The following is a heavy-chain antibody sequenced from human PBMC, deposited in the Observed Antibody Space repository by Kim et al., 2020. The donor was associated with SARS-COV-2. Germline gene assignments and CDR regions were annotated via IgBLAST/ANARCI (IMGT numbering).Heavy chain of an antibody. D-gene: IGHD5-12*01. CDR3: ARDQRGNSGTLAYYYYYGMDV. Sequence: SVKVSCKASGGTFSSYAISWVRQAPGQGLEWMGGIIPIFGTANYAPKFQGRVTITADESTSTAYMELSSLRSEDTAVYYCARDQRGNSGTLAYYYYYGMDVWGQGTTVTVSS. CDR1: GGTFSSYA. CDR2: IIPIFGTA. J-gene: IGHJ6*02. V-gene: IGHV1-69*13.